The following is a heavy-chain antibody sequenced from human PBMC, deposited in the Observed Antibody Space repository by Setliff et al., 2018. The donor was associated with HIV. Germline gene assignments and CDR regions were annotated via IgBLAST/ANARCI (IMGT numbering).Heavy chain of an antibody. Sequence: SETLSLTCTVSGGSISSGSYYWSWIRQPAGEGLEWIGQIHTTGTTNCNPSLKSRVTISVDTSKNQFSLKLSSVTAADTAVYYCARGARLLAGYSDRWDYYYMAVWGKGTTVTVSS. J-gene: IGHJ6*03. V-gene: IGHV4-61*09. CDR1: GGSISSGSYY. D-gene: IGHD6-13*01. CDR3: ARGARLLAGYSDRWDYYYMAV. CDR2: IHTTGTT.